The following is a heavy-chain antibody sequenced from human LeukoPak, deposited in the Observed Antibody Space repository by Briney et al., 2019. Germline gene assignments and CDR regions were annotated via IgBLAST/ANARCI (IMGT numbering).Heavy chain of an antibody. D-gene: IGHD3-10*01. Sequence: SETLSLTCTVSGGSISSSGYYWGWIRQSPAKGLEWIASVYYSGSTYYSPSLKSRVTISVDTSKNQFSLKLSSVTAADTAVYYCARDDYYGSGSYYKIYYYYYYMDVWGKGTTVTISS. CDR3: ARDDYYGSGSYYKIYYYYYYMDV. CDR1: GGSISSSGYY. CDR2: VYYSGST. V-gene: IGHV4-39*07. J-gene: IGHJ6*03.